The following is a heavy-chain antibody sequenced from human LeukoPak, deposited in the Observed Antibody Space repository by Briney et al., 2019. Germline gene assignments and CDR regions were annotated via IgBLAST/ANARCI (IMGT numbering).Heavy chain of an antibody. CDR3: ARRRTYYDSTGYHY. D-gene: IGHD3-22*01. Sequence: SETLSLTCTVSGGSISSYYWSWIRQPPGKGLEWIGHIYDSGSTNYNPSLKSRVTMSIDTSKKQFSLKLSSVTAADTAVYYCARRRTYYDSTGYHYWGQGTLVTVSS. CDR2: IYDSGST. J-gene: IGHJ4*02. CDR1: GGSISSYY. V-gene: IGHV4-59*01.